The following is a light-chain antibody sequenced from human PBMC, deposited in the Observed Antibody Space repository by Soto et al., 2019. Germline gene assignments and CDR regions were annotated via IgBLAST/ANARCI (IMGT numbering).Light chain of an antibody. CDR1: QSVSSSL. CDR2: GAS. V-gene: IGKV3-20*01. Sequence: EIVLTQSPATLSLSPGERATLSCRASQSVSSSLLACYQQKPGQAPRLLIYGASSRATGIPDRFSGSGSGTDFTLTISGLEPEDFAVYYCQQYGNSPWTFGQGTKVEIK. J-gene: IGKJ1*01. CDR3: QQYGNSPWT.